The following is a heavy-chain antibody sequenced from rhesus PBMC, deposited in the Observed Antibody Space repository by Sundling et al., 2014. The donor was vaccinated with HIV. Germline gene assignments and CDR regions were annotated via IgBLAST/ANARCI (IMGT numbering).Heavy chain of an antibody. V-gene: IGHV3S42*01. CDR3: ATWGDSLDV. J-gene: IGHJ5-2*02. CDR2: INSGGGST. CDR1: GFTFSSYG. Sequence: EVQLVETGGGLVQPGGSLKLSCAASGFTFSSYGMSWVRQAPGKGLEWVSSINSGGGSTYYVDSVKGRFTISRDNSKNTLSLQMNSLRAEDTAVYYCATWGDSLDVWGRGVLVTVSS. D-gene: IGHD1-38*01.